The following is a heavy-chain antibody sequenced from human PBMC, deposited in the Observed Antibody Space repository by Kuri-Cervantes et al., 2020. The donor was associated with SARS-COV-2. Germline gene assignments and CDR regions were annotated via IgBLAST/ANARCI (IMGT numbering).Heavy chain of an antibody. J-gene: IGHJ4*02. D-gene: IGHD6-6*01. Sequence: SVKVSCKASGGTFSSYAISWVRQAPGQGLEWMGGIIPIFGTANYAQKFQGRVTITADESTSTAYMELNSLRAEDTAVYYCARGARSIAAHFDYWGQGTLVTVSS. CDR1: GGTFSSYA. V-gene: IGHV1-69*13. CDR3: ARGARSIAAHFDY. CDR2: IIPIFGTA.